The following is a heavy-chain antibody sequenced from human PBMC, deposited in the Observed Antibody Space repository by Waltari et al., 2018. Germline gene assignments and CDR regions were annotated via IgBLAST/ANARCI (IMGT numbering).Heavy chain of an antibody. D-gene: IGHD6-19*01. CDR1: GFTFRSYA. J-gene: IGHJ4*02. Sequence: QVQLVESGGGVVQPGRSLRLSCAASGFTFRSYAMHWVRQGPGKGLEWVAVRSYDGSNKYYADSVKGRFTISRDNSKNTLYLQMNSLRAEDTAVYYCASVLTGAVFDYWGQGTLVTVSS. CDR3: ASVLTGAVFDY. V-gene: IGHV3-30*01. CDR2: RSYDGSNK.